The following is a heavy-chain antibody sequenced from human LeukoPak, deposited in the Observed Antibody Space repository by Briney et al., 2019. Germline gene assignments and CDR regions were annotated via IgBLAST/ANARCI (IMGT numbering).Heavy chain of an antibody. Sequence: GGSLRLSCAASGFTFSSYGMHWVRQAPVKGLEWVANIKQDGSEKYYVDSVKGRFTISRDNAKNSLYLQMNSLRAEDTAVYYCAREFGSGSYYYWGQGTLVTVSS. D-gene: IGHD1-26*01. J-gene: IGHJ4*02. V-gene: IGHV3-7*01. CDR3: AREFGSGSYYY. CDR1: GFTFSSYG. CDR2: IKQDGSEK.